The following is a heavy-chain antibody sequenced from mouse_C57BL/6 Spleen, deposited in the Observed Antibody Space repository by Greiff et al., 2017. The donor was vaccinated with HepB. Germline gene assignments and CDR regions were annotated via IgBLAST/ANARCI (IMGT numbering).Heavy chain of an antibody. J-gene: IGHJ2*01. D-gene: IGHD2-5*01. CDR1: GYTFTDYN. CDR3: ARTPYYSNYVDYFDY. Sequence: VQLQQSGPELVKPGASVKIPCKASGYTFTDYNMDWVKQSHGKSLEWIGDINPNNGGTIYNQKFKGKATLTVDKSSSTAYMELRSLTSEDTAVYYCARTPYYSNYVDYFDYWGQGTTLTVSS. V-gene: IGHV1-18*01. CDR2: INPNNGGT.